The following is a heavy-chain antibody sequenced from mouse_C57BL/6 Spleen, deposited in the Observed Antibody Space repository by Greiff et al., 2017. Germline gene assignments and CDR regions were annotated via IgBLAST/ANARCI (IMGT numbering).Heavy chain of an antibody. J-gene: IGHJ1*03. D-gene: IGHD2-12*01. V-gene: IGHV3-6*01. CDR1: GYSITSGYF. CDR3: ARGGYSYDWYFDV. Sequence: VQLKESGPGLVKPSQSLSLTCSVTGYSITSGYFWYWIRQSPVNKQEWMGYISYDGSNNYNPSLKNRITITRDTAKHQFFLKLNSVTTEDTATYYCARGGYSYDWYFDVWGTGTTVTVSS. CDR2: ISYDGSN.